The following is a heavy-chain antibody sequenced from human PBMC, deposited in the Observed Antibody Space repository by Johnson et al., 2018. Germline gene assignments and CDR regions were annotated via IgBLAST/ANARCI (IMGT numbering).Heavy chain of an antibody. CDR1: GYTFTSYD. Sequence: QVQLVQSGAEVKKPGASVKVSCKASGYTFTSYDINWVRQATGQGLEWMGWMNPNSGNTGYAQKFKGRVTMTRNTSISTAYMELSSLRTEDTAVYYCARGHSSGWYGVNAFDIWVQGTMVTVSS. D-gene: IGHD6-19*01. V-gene: IGHV1-8*01. CDR2: MNPNSGNT. J-gene: IGHJ3*02. CDR3: ARGHSSGWYGVNAFDI.